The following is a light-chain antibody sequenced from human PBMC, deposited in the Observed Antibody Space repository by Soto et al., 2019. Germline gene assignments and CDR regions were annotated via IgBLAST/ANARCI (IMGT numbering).Light chain of an antibody. CDR1: QSIGTY. CDR2: AAS. CDR3: QQYDKWVWS. Sequence: DIVMTQSPATLSVSPGERATLSCRASQSIGTYVAWYQQKPGQAPRLLIYAASTRATDIPARFRGSGSGTEFTLTISSLQSEDFAVYFCQQYDKWVWSFGQGTKVEVK. V-gene: IGKV3-15*01. J-gene: IGKJ1*01.